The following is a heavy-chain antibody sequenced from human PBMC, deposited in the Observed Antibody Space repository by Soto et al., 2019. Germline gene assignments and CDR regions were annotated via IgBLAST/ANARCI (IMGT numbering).Heavy chain of an antibody. CDR2: IDPRDSST. D-gene: IGHD6-19*01. V-gene: IGHV5-10-1*01. CDR1: GYSFARNW. J-gene: IGHJ4*02. Sequence: GXSLKVSCKCSGYSFARNWITWVRQLPGKGLEWMGRIDPRDSSTDYSPSFQGHVTISADKSISTAYLQWSSLKASDSAIYFCARGHGWVDYWGQGTLVTVSS. CDR3: ARGHGWVDY.